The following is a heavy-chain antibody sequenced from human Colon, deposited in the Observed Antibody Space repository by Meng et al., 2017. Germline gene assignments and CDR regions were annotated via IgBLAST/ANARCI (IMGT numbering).Heavy chain of an antibody. V-gene: IGHV1-18*01. Sequence: QVERLQSGADVKKPGASVKVSCKASGYIFTTYGISWVRQAPGEVLEWMGWISAYNGNTNSAQKFKDRVTMTTDTSMNTAYMELRSLRSDDTAMYYCARDRQWLGSDYWGQGTLVTVSS. CDR2: ISAYNGNT. CDR1: GYIFTTYG. J-gene: IGHJ4*02. D-gene: IGHD6-19*01. CDR3: ARDRQWLGSDY.